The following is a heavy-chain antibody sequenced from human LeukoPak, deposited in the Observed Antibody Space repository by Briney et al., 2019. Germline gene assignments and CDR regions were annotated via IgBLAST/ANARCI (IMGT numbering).Heavy chain of an antibody. D-gene: IGHD6-25*01. CDR2: ISAYNGNT. Sequence: ASVKVSCKASGYTFTSYGISWVRQAPGQGLEWMGWISAYNGNTNYEQKLQGRVTMTTDTSTRTASMELRSLRSDDTAVYYCARDLLPYSSGHEGRVFDYWGQGTLVTVSS. J-gene: IGHJ4*02. CDR3: ARDLLPYSSGHEGRVFDY. CDR1: GYTFTSYG. V-gene: IGHV1-18*04.